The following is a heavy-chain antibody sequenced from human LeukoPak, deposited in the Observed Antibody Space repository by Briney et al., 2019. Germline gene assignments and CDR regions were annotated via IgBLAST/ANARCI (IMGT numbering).Heavy chain of an antibody. CDR2: ISAYNGNT. CDR1: GYTFTSYG. J-gene: IGHJ4*02. Sequence: ASVKVSCKASGYTFTSYGLSWVRQAPGQGLEWMGWISAYNGNTNYAQKLQGRVTMTTDTSTSTAYMELRSLRSDDTAVYYCARDAPKGGTGTTCFDYWGQGTLVTVSS. V-gene: IGHV1-18*01. D-gene: IGHD1-1*01. CDR3: ARDAPKGGTGTTCFDY.